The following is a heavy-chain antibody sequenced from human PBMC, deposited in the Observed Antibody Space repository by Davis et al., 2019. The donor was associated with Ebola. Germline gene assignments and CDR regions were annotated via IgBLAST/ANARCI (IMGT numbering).Heavy chain of an antibody. D-gene: IGHD1-1*01. CDR2: MSSDEGSK. CDR1: GYTFSYFA. J-gene: IGHJ6*02. CDR3: GRETGSMYYYGMDV. Sequence: GESLKISCAASGYTFSYFAMHWVRQAPGKGLEWVAVMSSDEGSKFYADSVKGRFTISRDNSKNTLHLQMNSLRAEDTAVYYCGRETGSMYYYGMDVWGQGTTVTVSS. V-gene: IGHV3-30*04.